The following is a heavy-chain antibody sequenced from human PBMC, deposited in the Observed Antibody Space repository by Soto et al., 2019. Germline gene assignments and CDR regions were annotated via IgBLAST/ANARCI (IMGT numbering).Heavy chain of an antibody. CDR2: ITTYNGNT. CDR1: GYTFTSYG. CDR3: VVAAQPYYFDY. V-gene: IGHV1-18*01. J-gene: IGHJ4*02. D-gene: IGHD2-15*01. Sequence: QVQLVQSGAEVKKPGASVKVSCKASGYTFTSYGFSWVRQAPGQGLEWMGWITTYNGNTNYAQKLQGRVTMTTDTSTSTAYMDLRSLRSDDTAVYYCVVAAQPYYFDYWGQGTLVTVSS.